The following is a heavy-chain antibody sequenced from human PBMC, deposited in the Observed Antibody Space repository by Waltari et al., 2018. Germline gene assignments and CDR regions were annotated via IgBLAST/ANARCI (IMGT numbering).Heavy chain of an antibody. CDR1: GYSFTSYW. CDR2: IYPCDSYT. V-gene: IGHV5-51*03. Sequence: EVQLVQSGAEVKKPGESLKISCTGSGYSFTSYWIGWVRQMPGKGLAWMGIIYPCDSYTRYSPSFQGQVTNSADKSNSTAFLQWSSLEASDNAMYYCARRRGYELGCDYWGQGTLVTVSS. CDR3: ARRRGYELGCDY. J-gene: IGHJ4*02. D-gene: IGHD5-12*01.